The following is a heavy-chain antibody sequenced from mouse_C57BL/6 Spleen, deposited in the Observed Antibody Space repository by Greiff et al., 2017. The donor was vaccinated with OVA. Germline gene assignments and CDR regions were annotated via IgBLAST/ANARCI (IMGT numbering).Heavy chain of an antibody. CDR1: GYAFSSSW. V-gene: IGHV1-82*01. Sequence: VQGVESGPELVKPGASVKISCKASGYAFSSSWMNWVKQRPGKGLEWIGRIYPGDGDTNYNGKFKGKATLTADKSSSTAYMQLSSLTSEDSAVYFCAREGIYYYGSSYPPYAMDDWGQGTSVTVSS. J-gene: IGHJ4*01. CDR2: IYPGDGDT. D-gene: IGHD1-1*01. CDR3: AREGIYYYGSSYPPYAMDD.